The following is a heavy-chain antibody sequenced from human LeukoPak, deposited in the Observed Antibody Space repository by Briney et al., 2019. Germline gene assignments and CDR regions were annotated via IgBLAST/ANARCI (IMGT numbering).Heavy chain of an antibody. CDR2: IYYSGSI. CDR1: GGSISSGDYY. D-gene: IGHD3-10*01. J-gene: IGHJ4*02. V-gene: IGHV4-30-4*08. Sequence: SQTLSLTCTVSGGSISSGDYYWSWIRQPPGKGLEWIGYIYYSGSIYYNPSLKSRVTISVDTSKNQFSLKLSSVTAADTAVYYCARGRRNVLLWFGELIWGQGTLVTVSS. CDR3: ARGRRNVLLWFGELI.